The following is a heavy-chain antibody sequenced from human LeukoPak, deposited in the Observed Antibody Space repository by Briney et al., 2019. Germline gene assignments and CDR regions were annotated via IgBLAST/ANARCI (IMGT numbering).Heavy chain of an antibody. Sequence: ASVKVSCKASGYTFTSYAMNWVRQAPGQGLEWMGWINTNTGNPTYAQGFTGRFVFSLDTSVSTAYLQISSLKAEDTAVYYCARTYYYDSSGYYTVLYYYYYYYMDVWGKGTTVTVSS. CDR1: GYTFTSYA. D-gene: IGHD3-22*01. CDR2: INTNTGNP. CDR3: ARTYYYDSSGYYTVLYYYYYYYMDV. J-gene: IGHJ6*03. V-gene: IGHV7-4-1*02.